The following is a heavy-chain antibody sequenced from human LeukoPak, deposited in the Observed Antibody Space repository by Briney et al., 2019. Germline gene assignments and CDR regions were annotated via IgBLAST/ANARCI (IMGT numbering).Heavy chain of an antibody. CDR2: IRYDGSNK. D-gene: IGHD3-16*01. CDR1: GFTFSSSG. CDR3: AKQSLAHNYYYYYMDV. V-gene: IGHV3-30*02. J-gene: IGHJ6*03. Sequence: GGSLRLSCAASGFTFSSSGMHWVRQAPGKGLEWVAFIRYDGSNKYYADSVKGRFTISRDNSKNTLYLQMNSLRAEDTAVYYCAKQSLAHNYYYYYMDVWGKGTTVTVSS.